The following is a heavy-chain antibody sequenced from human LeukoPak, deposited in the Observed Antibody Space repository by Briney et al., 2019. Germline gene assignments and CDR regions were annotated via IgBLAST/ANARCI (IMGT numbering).Heavy chain of an antibody. CDR1: GFTFTSSG. J-gene: IGHJ4*02. D-gene: IGHD3-9*01. V-gene: IGHV3-30*18. CDR3: AKDRSTDWALDY. Sequence: AGGSLRLSCAPSGFTFTSSGMHWVRQAPGKGLEWVAVISSDGSDKYYADSVRGRFTISGDNSKNTLYLQMNSLRVEDTAAYYCAKDRSTDWALDYWGQGTLVTVSS. CDR2: ISSDGSDK.